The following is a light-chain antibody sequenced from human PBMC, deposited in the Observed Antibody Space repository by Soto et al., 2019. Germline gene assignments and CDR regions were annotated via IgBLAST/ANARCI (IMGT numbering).Light chain of an antibody. V-gene: IGKV3-11*01. CDR1: QSVSSY. J-gene: IGKJ3*01. CDR3: QQRSNWPPFT. CDR2: DAS. Sequence: EIVLTKSPATLSLSPGERATLSCRASQSVSSYLAWYQQKPGQAPRLLIYDASNRATGIPARFSGSGFGTDFPLTISSLEPEDFAVYYCQQRSNWPPFTFGPGTKVDIK.